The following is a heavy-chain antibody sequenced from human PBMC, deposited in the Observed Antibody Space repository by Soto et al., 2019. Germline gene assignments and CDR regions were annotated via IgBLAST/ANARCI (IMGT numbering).Heavy chain of an antibody. CDR3: ARGGYSYGIDY. Sequence: QVQLVQSGAEVKKPGSSVKVSCKASRGTFSSYTISWVRQAPGQGLEWMGRIIPILGIANYAQKFQGRVTITADKSTSTAYMELSSLRSEDTAVYYCARGGYSYGIDYWGQGTLVTVSS. D-gene: IGHD5-18*01. CDR1: RGTFSSYT. J-gene: IGHJ4*02. CDR2: IIPILGIA. V-gene: IGHV1-69*02.